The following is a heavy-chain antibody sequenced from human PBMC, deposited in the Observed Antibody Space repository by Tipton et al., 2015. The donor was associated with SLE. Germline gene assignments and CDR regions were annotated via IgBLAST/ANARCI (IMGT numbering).Heavy chain of an antibody. V-gene: IGHV4-59*01. D-gene: IGHD7-27*01. Sequence: TLSLTCTVSGGSISSYYWSWIRQPPGKGLEWIGYIYYSGSTNYNPSLKSRVTISVDTSKNQFSLKLGSVTAADTAVYYCARGGPWGFFDYWGQGTLVTVSS. CDR3: ARGGPWGFFDY. CDR2: IYYSGST. J-gene: IGHJ4*02. CDR1: GGSISSYY.